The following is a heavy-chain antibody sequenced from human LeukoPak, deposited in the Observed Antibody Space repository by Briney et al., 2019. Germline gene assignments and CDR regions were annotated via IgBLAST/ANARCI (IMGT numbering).Heavy chain of an antibody. CDR2: IIPIFGTA. Sequence: SVKVSCKASGGTFSSYAISWVRQAPGQGLEWMGGIIPIFGTANYAQKFQGRVTITTDESTSTAYMELSSLRSEDTAVYYCARDPRYYYDSSGSPRFDYWGQGTLVTVSS. D-gene: IGHD3-22*01. CDR1: GGTFSSYA. J-gene: IGHJ4*02. CDR3: ARDPRYYYDSSGSPRFDY. V-gene: IGHV1-69*05.